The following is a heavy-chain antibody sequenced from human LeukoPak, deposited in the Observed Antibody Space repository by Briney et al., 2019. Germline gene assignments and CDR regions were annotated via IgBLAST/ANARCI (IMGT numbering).Heavy chain of an antibody. CDR1: GFTFSSYA. CDR3: AKGRIMTTVTTIFDY. V-gene: IGHV3-30*04. J-gene: IGHJ4*02. D-gene: IGHD4-17*01. CDR2: ISYDGSDK. Sequence: GGSLRLSCAASGFTFSSYAMHWVRQAPGKGLEWVAVISYDGSDKYYADSVKGRFTISRDNSKNTLFLQMNSLRAEDTAVYYCAKGRIMTTVTTIFDYWGQGTLVTVSS.